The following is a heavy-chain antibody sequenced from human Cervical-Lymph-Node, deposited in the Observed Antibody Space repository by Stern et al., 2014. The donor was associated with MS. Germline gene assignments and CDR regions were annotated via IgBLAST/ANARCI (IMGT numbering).Heavy chain of an antibody. Sequence: EVQLVESGGGLVKPGGSLRLSCAASGFTFSSYSMNWVRQAPGKGLEWVSSISSSSSYIYYADSVKGRFTISRDNAKNSLYLQMNSLRAEDTAVYYCARDSYVVVVAATRNYYYYYGMDVWGQGTTVTVSS. J-gene: IGHJ6*02. CDR2: ISSSSSYI. CDR1: GFTFSSYS. V-gene: IGHV3-21*01. D-gene: IGHD2-15*01. CDR3: ARDSYVVVVAATRNYYYYYGMDV.